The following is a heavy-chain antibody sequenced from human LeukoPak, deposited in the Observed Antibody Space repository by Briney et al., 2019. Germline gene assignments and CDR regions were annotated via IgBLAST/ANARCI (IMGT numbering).Heavy chain of an antibody. CDR1: GFTFSSYG. D-gene: IGHD6-19*01. CDR2: IQYDGSNK. J-gene: IGHJ5*02. V-gene: IGHV3-30*02. Sequence: GGSLRLSCAASGFTFSSYGMHWVRHAPGKGLEWVTFIQYDGSNKYYADSVKGRFTISRDNSKNTLYLQMNSLRAEDTAVYYCAKDTSSGWYKNWFDPWGQGTLVTVSS. CDR3: AKDTSSGWYKNWFDP.